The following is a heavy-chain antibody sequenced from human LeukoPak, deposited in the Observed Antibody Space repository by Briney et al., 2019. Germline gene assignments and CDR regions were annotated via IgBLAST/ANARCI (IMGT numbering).Heavy chain of an antibody. CDR2: IYYSGST. CDR3: ARESGYGSGLLFDY. D-gene: IGHD3-10*01. V-gene: IGHV4-30-4*01. CDR1: GGSISSGDYY. J-gene: IGHJ4*02. Sequence: PSETLSLTCTVSGGSISSGDYYWSWIRQPPGKGLEWIGYIYYSGSTYYNPSLKSRVTISVDTSKNQFSLKLSSVTAADTAVYYCARESGYGSGLLFDYWGQGTQVTVSS.